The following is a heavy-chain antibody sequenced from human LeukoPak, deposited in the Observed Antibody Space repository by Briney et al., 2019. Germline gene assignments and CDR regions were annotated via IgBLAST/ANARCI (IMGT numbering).Heavy chain of an antibody. CDR1: DFTFNIYN. Sequence: PGGSLRLSCEASDFTFNIYNMIGVPQSPGRGGEGVSYLGSRWSNIEYGVSVKGRFTISRDSAKNSLFLQMDSLRVDDTAIYYCARESREKTSSGRRWGVHFYYMDVWGKGTTVTVSS. D-gene: IGHD1-26*01. V-gene: IGHV3-21*06. J-gene: IGHJ6*03. CDR2: LGSRWSNI. CDR3: ARESREKTSSGRRWGVHFYYMDV.